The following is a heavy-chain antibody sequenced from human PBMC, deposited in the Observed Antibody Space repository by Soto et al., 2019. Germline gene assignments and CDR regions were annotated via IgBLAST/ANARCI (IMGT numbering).Heavy chain of an antibody. V-gene: IGHV2-5*01. D-gene: IGHD6-6*01. CDR2: IYWNDEM. CDR3: AHRRFAKYSSLPADFDF. J-gene: IGHJ4*02. CDR1: GFSLNSSGVS. Sequence: SGPTLVNPTQTLTLTCTFSGFSLNSSGVSVGWIRQPPGKALEWLALIYWNDEMHYSPSLKSRLTITEDASKHQVVLTVTNMGPVDTATYYCAHRRFAKYSSLPADFDFWGQGILVTVSS.